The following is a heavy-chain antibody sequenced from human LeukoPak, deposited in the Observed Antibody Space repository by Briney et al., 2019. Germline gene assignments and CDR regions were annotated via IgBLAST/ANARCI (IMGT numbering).Heavy chain of an antibody. CDR3: TRDPRHFDS. Sequence: KPGGSLRLSCAASGFTFSDSYMTWVRQAPGKGVEWVAYISGSGHDINYSDSVKGRFTISRDNAKNSLYLQMSSLRVEDTAVYYCTRDPRHFDSCGQETLVTVSS. V-gene: IGHV3-11*04. CDR1: GFTFSDSY. CDR2: ISGSGHDI. D-gene: IGHD6-6*01. J-gene: IGHJ5*01.